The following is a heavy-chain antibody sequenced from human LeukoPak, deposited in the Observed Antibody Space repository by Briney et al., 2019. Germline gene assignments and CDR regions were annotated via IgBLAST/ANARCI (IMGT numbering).Heavy chain of an antibody. D-gene: IGHD6-13*01. J-gene: IGHJ4*02. V-gene: IGHV4-59*01. CDR1: GGSISSYY. Sequence: PSETLSLTCTVSGGSISSYYWNWIRQPPGKGLEWIGYIYYTGTTDYNPSHKSRVTISVDTSKNQFSLKLSSVTAADTAVYYCARDLGSSPDLFDYWGQGTLVTVSS. CDR2: IYYTGTT. CDR3: ARDLGSSPDLFDY.